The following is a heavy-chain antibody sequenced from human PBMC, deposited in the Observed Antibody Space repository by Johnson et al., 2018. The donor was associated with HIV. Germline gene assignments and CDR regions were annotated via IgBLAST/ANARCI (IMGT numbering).Heavy chain of an antibody. Sequence: VQLVESGGGLIQPGGSLRLSCKASGFSISSNYMSWVRQPPGKGLEWVSVFYSGSNTYYADSVKGRFTISRDNSNNTLYLQMNSLRAEDTAVYYCARIRPANWGVNDAFDIWGQGTMVTVSS. D-gene: IGHD7-27*01. V-gene: IGHV3-66*03. CDR2: FYSGSNT. J-gene: IGHJ3*02. CDR3: ARIRPANWGVNDAFDI. CDR1: GFSISSNY.